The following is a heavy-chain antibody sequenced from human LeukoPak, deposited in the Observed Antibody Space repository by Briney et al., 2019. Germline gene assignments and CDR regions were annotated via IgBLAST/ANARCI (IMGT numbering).Heavy chain of an antibody. CDR2: IYTSGST. D-gene: IGHD3-10*01. J-gene: IGHJ5*02. V-gene: IGHV4-61*02. Sequence: SETLSLTCTVSGGSLSSGYHYWSWVRQPAGTGLEWLGRIYTSGSTNYDTSLKSRVTISVDTSNNHFSLNLSSMTAADTAVYYCAGGAYGSVSRNWFDPWGQGILVTVSS. CDR3: AGGAYGSVSRNWFDP. CDR1: GGSLSSGYHY.